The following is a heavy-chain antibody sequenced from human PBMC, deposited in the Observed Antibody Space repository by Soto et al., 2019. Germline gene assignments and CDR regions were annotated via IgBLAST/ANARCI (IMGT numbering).Heavy chain of an antibody. CDR2: IKFDGSEK. J-gene: IGHJ4*02. V-gene: IGHV3-7*03. CDR1: GFTFSDYW. D-gene: IGHD2-2*01. Sequence: GGSLRLSCAASGFTFSDYWMSWVRQAPGKGPEWVANIKFDGSEKQYVDSVKGRFSISRDNSRNSLFLQMNSLRAGDTAVYYCVKDGGYCSSTTCYSPRNHYFDSWGQGTLVTVSS. CDR3: VKDGGYCSSTTCYSPRNHYFDS.